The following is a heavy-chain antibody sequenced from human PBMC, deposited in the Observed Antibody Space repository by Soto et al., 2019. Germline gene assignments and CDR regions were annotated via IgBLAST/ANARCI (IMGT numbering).Heavy chain of an antibody. CDR1: GFTFSSYG. Sequence: GGSLRLSCAASGFTFSSYGMHWVRQAPGKGLEWVAVISYDGSNKYYADSVKGRFTISRDNSKNTLYLQMNSLRAEDTAVYYCASLAMIVVGLTPGSKPGGMDVWGQGTTVTVSS. CDR2: ISYDGSNK. J-gene: IGHJ6*02. CDR3: ASLAMIVVGLTPGSKPGGMDV. D-gene: IGHD3-22*01. V-gene: IGHV3-30*03.